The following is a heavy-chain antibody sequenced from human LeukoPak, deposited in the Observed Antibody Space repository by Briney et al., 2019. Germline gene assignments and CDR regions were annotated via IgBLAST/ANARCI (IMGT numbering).Heavy chain of an antibody. D-gene: IGHD2-8*02. Sequence: SETLSLTCTVSGGSISSYYWSWIRQPPGEGLEWIGYIYYSGSTNYNPSLKSRVTISVDTSKNQFSLKLSSVTAADTAVYYCARRPRGVGFDPWGQGTLVTVSS. CDR3: ARRPRGVGFDP. CDR1: GGSISSYY. V-gene: IGHV4-59*01. CDR2: IYYSGST. J-gene: IGHJ5*02.